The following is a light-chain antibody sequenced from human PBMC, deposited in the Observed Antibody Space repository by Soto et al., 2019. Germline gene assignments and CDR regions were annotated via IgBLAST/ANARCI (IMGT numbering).Light chain of an antibody. V-gene: IGLV1-51*02. CDR3: AAWDTSLSGGV. J-gene: IGLJ3*02. Sequence: QSVLTQPPSVSAAPGQKVTISCSGSSSNIGSDFVSWYQQLPGTAPQLLIYENNKRPSGIPARFSGSKSATSATLGITGLQTGDEADYYCAAWDTSLSGGVFGGGTQLTVL. CDR2: ENN. CDR1: SSNIGSDF.